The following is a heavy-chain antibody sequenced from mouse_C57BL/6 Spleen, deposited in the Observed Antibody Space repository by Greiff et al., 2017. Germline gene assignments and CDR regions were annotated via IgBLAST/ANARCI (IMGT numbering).Heavy chain of an antibody. Sequence: VQLQQSGTELVKPGASVKLSCKASGYTFTSYWMHWVKQRPGQGLEWIGNINPSNGGTNYNEKFKSKATLTVDKSSSTAYMQLSSLTSEDSAVYYCARCDYDGYYAMDYWGQGTSVTVSS. V-gene: IGHV1-53*01. D-gene: IGHD2-4*01. CDR2: INPSNGGT. CDR3: ARCDYDGYYAMDY. CDR1: GYTFTSYW. J-gene: IGHJ4*01.